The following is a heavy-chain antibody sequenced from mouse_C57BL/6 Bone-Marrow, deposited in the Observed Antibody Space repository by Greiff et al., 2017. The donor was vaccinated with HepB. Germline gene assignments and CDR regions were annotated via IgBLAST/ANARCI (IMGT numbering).Heavy chain of an antibody. CDR1: GYAFSSSW. D-gene: IGHD1-1*01. J-gene: IGHJ4*01. CDR2: IYPGDGDT. CDR3: ARPLITTDAMDY. Sequence: LVESGPELVKPGASVKISCKASGYAFSSSWMNWVKQRPEKGLEWIGRIYPGDGDTNYNGKFKGKATLTADKSSSTAYMQLSSLTSEDSAVYFCARPLITTDAMDYWGQGTAVTVSS. V-gene: IGHV1-82*01.